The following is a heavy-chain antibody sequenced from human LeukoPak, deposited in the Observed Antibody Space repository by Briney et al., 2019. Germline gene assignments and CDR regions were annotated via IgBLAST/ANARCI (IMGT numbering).Heavy chain of an antibody. D-gene: IGHD6-19*01. CDR2: IGTAGDT. V-gene: IGHV3-13*01. J-gene: IGHJ5*02. CDR3: ARDCRQWLVPSNWFDP. Sequence: PGGSLRLSCAASGFTFSSYDMHWVRQATGKGLEWVSAIGTAGDTYYPGSVKGRFTISRENAKNSLYLQMNSLRAGDTAVYYCARDCRQWLVPSNWFDPWGQGTLVTVSS. CDR1: GFTFSSYD.